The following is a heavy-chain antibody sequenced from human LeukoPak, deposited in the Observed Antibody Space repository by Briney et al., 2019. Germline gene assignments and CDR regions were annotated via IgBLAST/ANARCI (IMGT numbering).Heavy chain of an antibody. CDR2: FYYGGST. Sequence: SETLSLTRTVSGVSISSFYWSWIRQPPGKGLEWIGYFYYGGSTNYNPSLKSRVTISVGTSKNQFSLKLTSVAAADTAVYYCARHSPLAAAGFDYWGQGTLVTVSS. J-gene: IGHJ4*02. CDR1: GVSISSFY. D-gene: IGHD6-13*01. CDR3: ARHSPLAAAGFDY. V-gene: IGHV4-59*08.